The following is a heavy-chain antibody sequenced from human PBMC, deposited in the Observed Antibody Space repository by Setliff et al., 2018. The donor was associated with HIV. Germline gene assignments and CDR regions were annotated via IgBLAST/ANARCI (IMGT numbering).Heavy chain of an antibody. Sequence: GESLKISCAASGFNFNNDAMSWVRQAPGKGLEWVSVLSGDGTYTSYADSVRGRFIISRDDSKKTLNLQMNRLRVDDTAIYFCVKEPSTCSAVRPVLCGYYDSWGHGTPVTVSS. CDR1: GFNFNNDA. J-gene: IGHJ4*01. V-gene: IGHV3-23*03. CDR2: LSGDGTYT. CDR3: VKEPSTCSAVRPVLCGYYDS. D-gene: IGHD6-6*01.